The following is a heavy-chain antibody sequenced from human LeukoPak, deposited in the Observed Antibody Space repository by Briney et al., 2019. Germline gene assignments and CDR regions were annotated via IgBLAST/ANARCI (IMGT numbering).Heavy chain of an antibody. D-gene: IGHD3-10*01. Sequence: PSETLSLTCTVSGGSISSYYWSWIRQPPGKGLEWIGYIYYSGSTNYNPSLKSRVTISVDTSKNQFSLKLSSVTAADTAVYYCARAYLHYGSGSYVWFDPWGQRTLVTVSS. V-gene: IGHV4-59*01. CDR1: GGSISSYY. CDR3: ARAYLHYGSGSYVWFDP. J-gene: IGHJ5*02. CDR2: IYYSGST.